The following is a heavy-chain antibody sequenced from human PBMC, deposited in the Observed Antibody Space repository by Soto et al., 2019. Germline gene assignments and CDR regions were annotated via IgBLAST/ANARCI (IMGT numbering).Heavy chain of an antibody. Sequence: KTSETLSLTCSVSGASVSSGGYYWTWIRQPPGKGLEWIGYIYYTGSTTYNPSLKSRATISADTSKNQFSLKLTSVTAADTAIYYCARAGRYTSSYWGQGTLVTVSS. J-gene: IGHJ4*02. V-gene: IGHV4-61*08. CDR3: ARAGRYTSSY. CDR2: IYYTGST. CDR1: GASVSSGGYY. D-gene: IGHD6-6*01.